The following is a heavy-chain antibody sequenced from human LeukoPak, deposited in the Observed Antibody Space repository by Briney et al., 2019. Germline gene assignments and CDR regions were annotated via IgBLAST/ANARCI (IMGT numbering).Heavy chain of an antibody. V-gene: IGHV4-59*08. J-gene: IGHJ4*02. CDR3: ARSNYDFWSGPYFDY. D-gene: IGHD3-3*01. CDR1: GGSISRYY. CDR2: IYYNGNT. Sequence: SETLSLTCTVSGGSISRYYWTWIRQPPGKGLEWIGYIYYNGNTNYNPSLRGRVTISLDTSKNQFSLKLSSVTAADTAVYYCARSNYDFWSGPYFDYWGQGTLVTVSS.